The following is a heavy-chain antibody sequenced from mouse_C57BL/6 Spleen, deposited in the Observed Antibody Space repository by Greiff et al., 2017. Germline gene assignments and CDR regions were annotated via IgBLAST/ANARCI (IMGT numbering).Heavy chain of an antibody. D-gene: IGHD1-1*01. J-gene: IGHJ1*03. Sequence: QVQLKQPGAELVKPGASVKVSCKASGYTFTSYWMHWVKQRPGQGLEWIGRIHPSDSDTNYNQKFKGKATLTVDKSSSTAYMQLSSLTSEDSAVYYCARPLYYGSSYSYWYFDVWGTGTTVTVSS. CDR2: IHPSDSDT. V-gene: IGHV1-74*01. CDR1: GYTFTSYW. CDR3: ARPLYYGSSYSYWYFDV.